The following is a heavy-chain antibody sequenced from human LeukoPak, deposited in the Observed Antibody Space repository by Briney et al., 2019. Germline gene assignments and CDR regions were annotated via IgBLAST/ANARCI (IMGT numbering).Heavy chain of an antibody. V-gene: IGHV3-33*01. CDR1: GFTFSTYG. J-gene: IGHJ4*02. D-gene: IGHD3-22*01. CDR3: ARDNYYDSSGYYFHYFDY. Sequence: GGSLRLSCAASGFTFSTYGMYWVRQALGKGLEWVATIWSDGSNKYYADSVKGRFTISRDNSKNTLYLQMNSLRAEDTAVYYCARDNYYDSSGYYFHYFDYWGQGTLVTVSS. CDR2: IWSDGSNK.